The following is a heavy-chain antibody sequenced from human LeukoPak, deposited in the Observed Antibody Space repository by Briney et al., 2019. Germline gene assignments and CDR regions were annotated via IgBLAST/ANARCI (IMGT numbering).Heavy chain of an antibody. CDR2: INPIFGTA. J-gene: IGHJ4*02. CDR3: ARVSGAAVTYWGSSGYYQN. CDR1: GGTFSSYA. Sequence: GASVKVSCKASGGTFSSYAISWVRQAPGQGLEWMGRINPIFGTANYAQKFQGRVTITADKSTSTAYMELSSLRSEDTAVYYCARVSGAAVTYWGSSGYYQNWGQGTLVTVSS. D-gene: IGHD3-22*01. V-gene: IGHV1-69*06.